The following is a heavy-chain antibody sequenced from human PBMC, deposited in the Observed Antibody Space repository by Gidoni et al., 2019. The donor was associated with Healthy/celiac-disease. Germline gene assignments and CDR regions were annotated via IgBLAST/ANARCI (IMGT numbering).Heavy chain of an antibody. CDR3: ARQRTTAFDY. CDR2: IYYSGST. Sequence: QLQLQESGPGLVKPSATLSLTCTVSGGSISSSSYYWGWIRQPPGKGLEWIGSIYYSGSTYYNPSLKSRVTISVDTSKNQFSLKLSSVTAADTAVYYCARQRTTAFDYWGQGTLVTVSS. CDR1: GGSISSSSYY. J-gene: IGHJ4*02. D-gene: IGHD2-21*02. V-gene: IGHV4-39*01.